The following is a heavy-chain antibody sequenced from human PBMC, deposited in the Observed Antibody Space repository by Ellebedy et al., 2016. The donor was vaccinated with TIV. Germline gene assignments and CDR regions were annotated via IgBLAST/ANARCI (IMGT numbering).Heavy chain of an antibody. CDR2: MNPKSGNT. D-gene: IGHD1-1*01. J-gene: IGHJ4*02. CDR3: ARGRRDNWSSYLFDH. Sequence: AASVKVSCKASGYTSASYDINWVRQANGQGLEWMGWMNPKSGNTGYAQKFQGRVTMTRNTSISTAFMELSSLRSEDTAVYYCARGRRDNWSSYLFDHWGQGTLVPVSS. V-gene: IGHV1-8*01. CDR1: GYTSASYD.